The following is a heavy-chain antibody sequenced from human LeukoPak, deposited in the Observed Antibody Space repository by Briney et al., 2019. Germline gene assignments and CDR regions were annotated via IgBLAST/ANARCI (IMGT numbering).Heavy chain of an antibody. D-gene: IGHD6-13*01. J-gene: IGHJ3*02. Sequence: GASVKVSCKASGYTFTSYGISWVRQAPGQGLEWMGGIIPIFGTANYAQKFQGRVTITADESTSTAYMELSSLRSEDTAVYYCARARSWPRDAFDIWGQGTMVTVSS. CDR3: ARARSWPRDAFDI. V-gene: IGHV1-69*13. CDR1: GYTFTSYG. CDR2: IIPIFGTA.